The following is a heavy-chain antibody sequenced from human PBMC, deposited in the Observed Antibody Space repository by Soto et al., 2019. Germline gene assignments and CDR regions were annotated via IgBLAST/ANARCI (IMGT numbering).Heavy chain of an antibody. D-gene: IGHD4-17*01. CDR2: IYYSGST. CDR3: ARLSWDHDYGDYRTFDY. V-gene: IGHV4-59*01. J-gene: IGHJ4*02. Sequence: SETLSLTCTVSGGSISSYYWSWIRQPPGKGLEWIGYIYYSGSTNYNPSLKSRVTISVDTSKNQFSLKLSSVTAADTAVYYCARLSWDHDYGDYRTFDYWGQGTLVTVSS. CDR1: GGSISSYY.